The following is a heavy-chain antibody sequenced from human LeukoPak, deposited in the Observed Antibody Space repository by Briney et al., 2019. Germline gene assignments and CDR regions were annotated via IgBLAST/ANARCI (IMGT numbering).Heavy chain of an antibody. D-gene: IGHD1-26*01. CDR2: ISSSSSTI. J-gene: IGHJ4*02. CDR1: GFTFSSYS. Sequence: GGSLRLSCAASGFTFSSYSMNWVRQAPGKGLEWVSYISSSSSTIYYADSVKGRFTISRDNAKNSLYLQMNSLRDEDTAVYYCARDKPPFYSGSYQYYFDYWGQGTLVTVSS. CDR3: ARDKPPFYSGSYQYYFDY. V-gene: IGHV3-48*02.